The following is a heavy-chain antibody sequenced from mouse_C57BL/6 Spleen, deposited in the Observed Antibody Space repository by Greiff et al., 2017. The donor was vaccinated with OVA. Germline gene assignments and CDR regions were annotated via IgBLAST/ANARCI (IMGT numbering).Heavy chain of an antibody. V-gene: IGHV1-55*01. CDR1: GYTFTSYW. Sequence: QVQLQQPGAELVKPGASVKMSCKASGYTFTSYWITWVKQRPGQGLEWIGDLYPGSGSTNYNEKFKSKATLTVDTSSSTAYMQLSSLTSEDSAVYYGARLYYGIPHWYFDVWGTGTTVTVSS. CDR3: ARLYYGIPHWYFDV. CDR2: LYPGSGST. D-gene: IGHD2-1*01. J-gene: IGHJ1*03.